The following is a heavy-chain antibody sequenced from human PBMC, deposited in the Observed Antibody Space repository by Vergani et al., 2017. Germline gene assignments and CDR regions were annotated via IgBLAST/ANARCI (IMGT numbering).Heavy chain of an antibody. V-gene: IGHV1-2*02. CDR1: GYTFTGYY. CDR3: ARDPDIVVVPAAPYYYYYYGMDV. CDR2: INPNSGGT. D-gene: IGHD2-2*01. J-gene: IGHJ6*02. Sequence: QVQLVQSGAEVGKPGASVKVSCKASGYTFTGYYMHWVRQAPGQGLEWMGWINPNSGGTNYAQKFQGRVTMTRDTSISTAYMELSRLRSDDTAVYYCARDPDIVVVPAAPYYYYYYGMDVWGQXP.